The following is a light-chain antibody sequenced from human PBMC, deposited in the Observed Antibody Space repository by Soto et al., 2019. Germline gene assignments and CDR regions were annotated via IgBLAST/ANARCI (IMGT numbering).Light chain of an antibody. J-gene: IGKJ1*01. Sequence: DIPVTPSPHSLSASXSVIVIITCRDSQSISSWLAWYQQKPGKAPKLLIYDASSLESGVPSRFSGSGSGTEFTLTISSLQPEDFAPYYCQQYNSYLRTFGQGTKVDIK. CDR1: QSISSW. CDR2: DAS. CDR3: QQYNSYLRT. V-gene: IGKV1-5*01.